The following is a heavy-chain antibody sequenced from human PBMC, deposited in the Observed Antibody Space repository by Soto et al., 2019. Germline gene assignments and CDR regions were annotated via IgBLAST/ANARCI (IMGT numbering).Heavy chain of an antibody. D-gene: IGHD1-20*01. J-gene: IGHJ6*03. CDR1: GGSFSGYY. Sequence: SETLSLTCAVYGGSFSGYYWSWIRQPPGKGLEWIGEINHSGTTNYNSTLKSRVTISGDTSKNQFSLKLSSVTAADTAVYFCARAGRYQPSLKDDYCYYMDVWGKGITVTVSS. CDR3: ARAGRYQPSLKDDYCYYMDV. V-gene: IGHV4-34*01. CDR2: INHSGTT.